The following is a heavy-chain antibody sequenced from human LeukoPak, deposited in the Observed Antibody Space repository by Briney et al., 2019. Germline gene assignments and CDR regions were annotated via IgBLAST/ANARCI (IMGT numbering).Heavy chain of an antibody. D-gene: IGHD3-22*01. Sequence: PGGSLRLXCAASGFTFSSYAMSWVRQAPGKGLEWVSAISGSGGSTYYADSVKGRFTISRDNSKNTLYLQMNSLRAEDTAVYYCAKQVAPYYYDSSGYYYDYWGQGTLVIVSS. CDR2: ISGSGGST. V-gene: IGHV3-23*01. J-gene: IGHJ4*02. CDR1: GFTFSSYA. CDR3: AKQVAPYYYDSSGYYYDY.